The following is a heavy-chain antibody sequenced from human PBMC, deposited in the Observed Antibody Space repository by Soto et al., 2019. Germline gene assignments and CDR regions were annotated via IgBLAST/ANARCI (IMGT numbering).Heavy chain of an antibody. V-gene: IGHV4-59*01. Sequence: SETLSLTCTVSGGSISSNYWTWIRQPPGKGLEWIGYVYNSGSTNYNPSLKSRVTISEDTSKSQFSLKVNSMTAADTAVYYCARYRREAVAGYTLDNWGKGILVTDSP. CDR1: GGSISSNY. D-gene: IGHD6-13*01. CDR2: VYNSGST. CDR3: ARYRREAVAGYTLDN. J-gene: IGHJ4*02.